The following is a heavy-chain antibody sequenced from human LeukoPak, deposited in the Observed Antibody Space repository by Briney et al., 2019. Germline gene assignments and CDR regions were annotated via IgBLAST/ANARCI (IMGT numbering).Heavy chain of an antibody. V-gene: IGHV4-38-2*01. Sequence: SETLSLTCAVSDYSISSGYYWGWIRQPPGKGLEWIGSMYQSWSTYYNPSLKSRVTISVDTSKNQFSLKLSSVTAADTAVYYCARAPVGSGWVINWFDPWGQGTLGTVSS. CDR3: ARAPVGSGWVINWFDP. CDR1: DYSISSGYY. CDR2: MYQSWST. D-gene: IGHD6-19*01. J-gene: IGHJ5*02.